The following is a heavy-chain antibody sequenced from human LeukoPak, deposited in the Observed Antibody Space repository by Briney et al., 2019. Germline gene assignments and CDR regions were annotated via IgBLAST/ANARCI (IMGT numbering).Heavy chain of an antibody. D-gene: IGHD3-10*01. Sequence: GGSLRLSCAASGFTFSSYWMYWVRQAPGKGLVCVSRLSSDGSNTRYADSVKGRFTISRDNAKNTLYLQMNSLRAEDTAVYYCAREGTASIDYWGLGTLVTVSA. CDR2: LSSDGSNT. V-gene: IGHV3-74*01. J-gene: IGHJ4*02. CDR3: AREGTASIDY. CDR1: GFTFSSYW.